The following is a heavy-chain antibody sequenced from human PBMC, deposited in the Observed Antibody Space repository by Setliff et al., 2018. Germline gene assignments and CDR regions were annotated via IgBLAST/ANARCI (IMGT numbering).Heavy chain of an antibody. J-gene: IGHJ5*02. V-gene: IGHV3-74*03. Sequence: GGSLRLSCVPSGFTFSTYWMHWVRQAPGQGLVWVARISTDGSSITYADSVKGRFTISRDNARNTLYLQMNSLTAEDTAVYYCARVGSKPQLGWFDPWGQGTMVTV. CDR1: GFTFSTYW. CDR2: ISTDGSSI. CDR3: ARVGSKPQLGWFDP. D-gene: IGHD1-26*01.